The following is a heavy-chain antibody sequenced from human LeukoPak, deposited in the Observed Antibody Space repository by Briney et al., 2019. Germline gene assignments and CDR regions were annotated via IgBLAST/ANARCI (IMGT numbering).Heavy chain of an antibody. CDR2: ISYDGSNK. CDR1: GFTFSTYA. J-gene: IGHJ6*02. Sequence: GGSLRLSCAAFGFTFSTYATNWVRQGPGKGLDWVGVISYDGSNKYYADSVKGRFTISRDNSKNTLYLQMNSLRAEDTAVYYCARDHSRYYYGMDVWGQGTTVTVSS. V-gene: IGHV3-30*04. CDR3: ARDHSRYYYGMDV.